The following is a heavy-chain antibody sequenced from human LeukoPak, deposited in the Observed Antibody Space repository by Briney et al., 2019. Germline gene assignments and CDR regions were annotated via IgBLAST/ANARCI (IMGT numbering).Heavy chain of an antibody. CDR2: ISSSSSTI. J-gene: IGHJ6*04. Sequence: GGSLRLSCAASGFTFSSYSMNWVRQAPGKGLGWVSYISSSSSTIYYADSVKGRFTISRDNAKNSLYLQMNSLRAEDTAVYYCAREGHYYDSTGYMDVWGKGTTVTVSS. CDR1: GFTFSSYS. D-gene: IGHD3-22*01. CDR3: AREGHYYDSTGYMDV. V-gene: IGHV3-48*04.